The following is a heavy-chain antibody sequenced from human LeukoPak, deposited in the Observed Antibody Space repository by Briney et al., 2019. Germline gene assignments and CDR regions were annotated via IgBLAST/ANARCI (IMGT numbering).Heavy chain of an antibody. D-gene: IGHD5-24*01. CDR2: IYYSGST. CDR1: GGSISSYY. CDR3: ARGGSRLQANNWFDP. J-gene: IGHJ5*02. V-gene: IGHV4-59*01. Sequence: PSETLSLTCTVSGGSISSYYWSWIRQPPGKGLEWMGYIYYSGSTNYNPSLKSRVTISVDTSKNQFSLKLSSVTAADTAVYYCARGGSRLQANNWFDPWGQGTLVTVSS.